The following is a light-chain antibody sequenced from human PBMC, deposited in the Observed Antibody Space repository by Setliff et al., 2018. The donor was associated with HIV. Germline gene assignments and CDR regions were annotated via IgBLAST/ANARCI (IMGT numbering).Light chain of an antibody. CDR1: SSDVGAYNY. Sequence: QSVLTQPPSASGSPGQSVTISCTGTSSDVGAYNYVSWYQQHPGKAPKLMIFDVNKRPSGVPDRFSGPKSGNTASLTVSGLQAEDEADYYCFLYTSSTPLYVFGTGTKVTVL. J-gene: IGLJ1*01. CDR2: DVN. CDR3: FLYTSSTPLYV. V-gene: IGLV2-8*01.